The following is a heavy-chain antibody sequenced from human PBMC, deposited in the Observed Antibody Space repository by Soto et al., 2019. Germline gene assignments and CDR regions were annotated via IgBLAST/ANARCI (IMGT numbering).Heavy chain of an antibody. J-gene: IGHJ5*02. D-gene: IGHD3-9*01. CDR1: GYSFTAFY. CDR2: VNPNTGVT. CDR3: TTLRLDP. V-gene: IGHV1-2*02. Sequence: AAVKVSGKDSGYSFTAFYMNWVRQSPGQGLDWMGCVNPNTGVTKYAQKFQGRVTMTRDTSINTAYMELSGLTSDDTAVYYCTTLRLDPWGQGTLVTVSS.